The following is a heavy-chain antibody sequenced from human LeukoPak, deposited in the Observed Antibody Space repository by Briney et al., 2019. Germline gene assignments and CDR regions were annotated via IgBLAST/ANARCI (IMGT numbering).Heavy chain of an antibody. Sequence: ASVKVSCKASGYTFTGYYMHWVRQAPGQGLEWMGWINPNSGGTNYAQKFQGRVTMTRDTSISTAYLDLSRLRSDDTAVYYCARVVVRDANNYKDYWGQGTLVTVSS. CDR2: INPNSGGT. CDR3: ARVVVRDANNYKDY. D-gene: IGHD5-24*01. J-gene: IGHJ4*02. CDR1: GYTFTGYY. V-gene: IGHV1-2*02.